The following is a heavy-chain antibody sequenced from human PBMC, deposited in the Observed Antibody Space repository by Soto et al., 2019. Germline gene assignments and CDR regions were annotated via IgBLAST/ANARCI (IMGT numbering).Heavy chain of an antibody. J-gene: IGHJ3*02. CDR1: GFTFSSYS. CDR3: ARGESHSWMATILREISASDR. CDR2: ISSSSSTI. Sequence: GGSLRLSCAASGFTFSSYSMNWVRQAPGKGLEWVSYISSSSSTIYYADSVKGRFTISRDNAKNSLYLQMNSLRDEDTAVYYCARGESHSWMATILREISASDRWGQGSMVTVSS. V-gene: IGHV3-48*02. D-gene: IGHD5-12*01.